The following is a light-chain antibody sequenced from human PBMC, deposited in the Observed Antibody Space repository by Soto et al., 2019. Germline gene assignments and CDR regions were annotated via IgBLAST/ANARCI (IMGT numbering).Light chain of an antibody. V-gene: IGKV1-8*01. CDR1: QGISSY. CDR3: QQSNSITWT. CDR2: AAS. Sequence: AIRMTQSPSSLSASTGDRVTITCLASQGISSYLAWYQQKPGKAPKLLIYAASSLQSGVPSRFSGSGSETDFTLTISSLQPEDFATYSCQQSNSITWTFGQGTKVDIK. J-gene: IGKJ1*01.